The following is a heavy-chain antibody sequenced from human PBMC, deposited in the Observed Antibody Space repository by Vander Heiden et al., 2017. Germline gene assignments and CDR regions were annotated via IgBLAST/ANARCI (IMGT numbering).Heavy chain of an antibody. D-gene: IGHD3-22*01. CDR2: IIPIFGTA. V-gene: IGHV1-69*01. J-gene: IGHJ6*02. CDR3: ARDLRDDSSGYRHYYYYYGMDV. CDR1: GGPFRRYA. Sequence: QVPRVQSGAGGKKPGSPVKVSCQGSGGPFRRYAIPWVGQAPGQGLEWMGGIIPIFGTANYAQKFQGRVTITADESTSTAYMELSSLRSEDTAVYYCARDLRDDSSGYRHYYYYYGMDVWGQGTTVTVSS.